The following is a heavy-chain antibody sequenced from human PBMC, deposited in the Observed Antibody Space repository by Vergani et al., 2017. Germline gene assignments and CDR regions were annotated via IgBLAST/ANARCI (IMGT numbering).Heavy chain of an antibody. CDR1: GYTFTSYG. CDR2: ISAYNGNT. Sequence: QVQLVQSGAEVKKPGASVKVSCKASGYTFTSYGISWVRQAPGQGLEWMGWISAYNGNTNYAQKLQGRVTMTTDTPTSTAYMELRSLRSDDTAVYYCARDRRYVVPAANPPFDYWGQGTLVTVSS. V-gene: IGHV1-18*01. CDR3: ARDRRYVVPAANPPFDY. D-gene: IGHD2-2*01. J-gene: IGHJ4*02.